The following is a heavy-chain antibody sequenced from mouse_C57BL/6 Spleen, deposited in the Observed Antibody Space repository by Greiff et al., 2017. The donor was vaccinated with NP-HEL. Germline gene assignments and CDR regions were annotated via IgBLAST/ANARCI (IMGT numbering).Heavy chain of an antibody. V-gene: IGHV1-50*01. CDR3: ARPRSFYAMDY. CDR2: IDPSDSNT. Sequence: VQLQQPGAELVKPGASVKLSCKASGYTFTSYWMQWVKQRPGQGLEWIGEIDPSDSNTNYKQKFKGKATLTVDTSSSTAYMQLSSLTSEDSAVYYCARPRSFYAMDYWGQGTSVTVSS. J-gene: IGHJ4*01. CDR1: GYTFTSYW. D-gene: IGHD3-1*01.